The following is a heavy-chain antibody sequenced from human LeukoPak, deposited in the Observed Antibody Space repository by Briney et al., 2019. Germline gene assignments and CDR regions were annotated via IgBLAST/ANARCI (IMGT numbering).Heavy chain of an antibody. Sequence: GGSLRLSCAASGFAFSTHAMSWVRQAPEKGLQWVSAISGGGTSTYYADSVRGRFTISRDNSKNTLYLQMNSLRAEDTAVYYCAKQIYYTSRNQRETSDYWGQGTLVTVSS. CDR1: GFAFSTHA. D-gene: IGHD3-10*01. J-gene: IGHJ4*02. V-gene: IGHV3-23*01. CDR3: AKQIYYTSRNQRETSDY. CDR2: ISGGGTST.